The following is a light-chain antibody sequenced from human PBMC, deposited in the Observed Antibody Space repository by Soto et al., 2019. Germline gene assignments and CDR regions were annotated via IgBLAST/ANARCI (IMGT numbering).Light chain of an antibody. CDR2: AAS. CDR1: QGLSNY. Sequence: EIQITRFPSSLSATVGDRVPITSRASQGLSNYLAWYQQKPGKVPKLLIYAASTLPSGVPSRFSGSGSGTDFTLTISSLQPEDVATYYCQKYNSAPITFGQGTRLEIK. CDR3: QKYNSAPIT. V-gene: IGKV1-27*01. J-gene: IGKJ5*01.